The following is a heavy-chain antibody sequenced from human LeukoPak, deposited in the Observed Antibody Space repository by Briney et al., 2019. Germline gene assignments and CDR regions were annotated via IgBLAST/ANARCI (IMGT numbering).Heavy chain of an antibody. CDR3: ASPSFSYCSGGSCCSL. Sequence: ASVKVSCKASGYTFTSYYMHWVRQAPGQGLEWMGIINPSGGSTSYAQKFQGRVTMTRDTSTSTVYMELSSLRSGDTAVYYCASPSFSYCSGGSCCSLWGQGTLVTVSS. CDR2: INPSGGST. V-gene: IGHV1-46*01. CDR1: GYTFTSYY. D-gene: IGHD2-15*01. J-gene: IGHJ4*02.